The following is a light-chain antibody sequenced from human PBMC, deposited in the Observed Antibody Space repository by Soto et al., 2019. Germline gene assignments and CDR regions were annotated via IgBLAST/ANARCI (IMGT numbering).Light chain of an antibody. J-gene: IGKJ1*01. V-gene: IGKV3-15*01. Sequence: EVLMTQSPATLSVSPGERVILSCRASQRISNDLAWYQQKAGQAPRLLIYDASTRATGIPARFSGSGSGTEFTLTISSLQPDDFATYYCQQYNSYSFGQGTKVDI. CDR1: QRISND. CDR2: DAS. CDR3: QQYNSYS.